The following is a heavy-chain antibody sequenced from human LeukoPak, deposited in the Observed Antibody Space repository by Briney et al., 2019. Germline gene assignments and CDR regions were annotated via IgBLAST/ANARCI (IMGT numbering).Heavy chain of an antibody. CDR1: GYTFTSYY. J-gene: IGHJ5*02. V-gene: IGHV1-69*13. Sequence: GASVKVSCKASGYTFTSYYIHWVRQAPGQGLEWMGGIIPIFGTANYAQKFQGRVTITADESTSTAYMELSSLRSEDTAVYYCARDRSSGGLAGNWFDPWGQGTLVTVSS. CDR2: IIPIFGTA. D-gene: IGHD2-15*01. CDR3: ARDRSSGGLAGNWFDP.